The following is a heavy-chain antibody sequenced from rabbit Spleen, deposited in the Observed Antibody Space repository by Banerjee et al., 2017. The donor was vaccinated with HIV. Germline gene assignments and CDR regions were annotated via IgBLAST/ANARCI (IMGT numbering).Heavy chain of an antibody. Sequence: QSLEESGGDLVKPGASLTLTCTASGFTISSGYYMCWVRQAPGKGLEWITCTRTSNGYNYYATWAKGRFTISKTSSTTVTLQMTSLTAADTATYFCARWGGNNGDAGDLNLWGPGTLVTVS. D-gene: IGHD2-1*01. CDR1: GFTISSGYY. CDR3: ARWGGNNGDAGDLNL. J-gene: IGHJ4*01. V-gene: IGHV1S40*01. CDR2: TRTSNGYN.